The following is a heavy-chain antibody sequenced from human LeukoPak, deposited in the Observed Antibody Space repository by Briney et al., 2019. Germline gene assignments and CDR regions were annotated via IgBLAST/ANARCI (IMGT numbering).Heavy chain of an antibody. J-gene: IGHJ4*02. V-gene: IGHV3-33*01. D-gene: IGHD2-8*01. CDR2: IWYDGSNE. Sequence: HPGRSLRLSCVASGFTFSSHGMHWVRQAPGKGLEWVAGIWYDGSNEYYAESVKGRFTISRDNSKNTLYLQMNSLRAEDTAVYYCARGLGVLSDGYFDYWGQGTLVTVSS. CDR1: GFTFSSHG. CDR3: ARGLGVLSDGYFDY.